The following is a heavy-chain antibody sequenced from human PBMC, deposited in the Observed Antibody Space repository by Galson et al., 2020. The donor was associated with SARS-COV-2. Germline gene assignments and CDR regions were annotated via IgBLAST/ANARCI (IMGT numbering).Heavy chain of an antibody. CDR2: IFFSGST. D-gene: IGHD1-26*01. CDR1: DGPIISSTYY. V-gene: IGHV4-39*01. CDR3: ARHGQQWELRGAFDI. J-gene: IGHJ3*02. Sequence: SETLSLTCTFSDGPIISSTYYWGWIRQPTGKGLERIGSIFFSGSTYYNPSLKSRVTISVDTSKKQLSLKLSYVTAADTAIYYCARHGQQWELRGAFDIWGQGTTVTISS.